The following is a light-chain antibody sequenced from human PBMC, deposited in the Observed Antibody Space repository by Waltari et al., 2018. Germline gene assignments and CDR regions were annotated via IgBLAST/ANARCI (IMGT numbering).Light chain of an antibody. V-gene: IGKV1-6*01. CDR1: QGIRND. CDR3: LQDYNYPRT. CDR2: AAS. J-gene: IGKJ1*01. Sequence: AVQMTQSPSSLSASVGDSVTITCRASQGIRNDLGWYQQTPGKAPEHLIYAASSLQSGVPLRISGSGSGTDFTLTISSLQPEDFATYYCLQDYNYPRTFGQGTKVEIK.